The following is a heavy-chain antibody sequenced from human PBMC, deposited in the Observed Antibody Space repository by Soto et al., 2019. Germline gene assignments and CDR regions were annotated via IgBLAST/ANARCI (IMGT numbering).Heavy chain of an antibody. CDR3: ARDAAFNRFDY. CDR2: IDQDGSET. CDR1: GFTFTSSW. V-gene: IGHV3-7*01. J-gene: IGHJ4*02. Sequence: EVQLVESGGDLVQPGGSLRLSCAASGFTFTSSWMAWVRLAPGNGLEWVANIDQDGSETNYVDSVKGRXTXXXXXXXXXXXXXXXSLRAEDTAVYYCARDAAFNRFDYWGQGT. D-gene: IGHD6-13*01.